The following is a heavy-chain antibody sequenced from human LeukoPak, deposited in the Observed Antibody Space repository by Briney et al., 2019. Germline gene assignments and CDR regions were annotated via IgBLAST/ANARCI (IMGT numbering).Heavy chain of an antibody. CDR3: ARDYYDSSGYYSSAFDI. Sequence: GGSLRLSCAASGFTFSSYAMSWVRQAPGKGLEWVAVISYDGSNKYYADSVKGRFTISRDNSKNTLYLQMNSLRAEDTAVYYCARDYYDSSGYYSSAFDIWGQGTMVTVSS. J-gene: IGHJ3*02. CDR2: ISYDGSNK. V-gene: IGHV3-30-3*01. CDR1: GFTFSSYA. D-gene: IGHD3-22*01.